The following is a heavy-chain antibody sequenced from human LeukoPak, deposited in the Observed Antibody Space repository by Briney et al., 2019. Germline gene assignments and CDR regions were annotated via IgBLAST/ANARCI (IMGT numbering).Heavy chain of an antibody. CDR2: ISYDGSNT. J-gene: IGHJ6*02. V-gene: IGHV3-30-3*01. CDR3: ASNVGPRRRSPVIMDV. Sequence: GGSLRLSCAASGFSFSTYAMHWVRQAPGKGLEWVAVISYDGSNTYADSVKGRFIISRDSSKNTVYVQMNSLRVEDTAVYYCASNVGPRRRSPVIMDVWGQGTTVTVSS. D-gene: IGHD1-26*01. CDR1: GFSFSTYA.